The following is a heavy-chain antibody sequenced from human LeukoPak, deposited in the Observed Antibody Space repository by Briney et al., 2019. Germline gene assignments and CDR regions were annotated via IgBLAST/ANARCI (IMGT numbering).Heavy chain of an antibody. Sequence: GGSLRLSCAASGFTFSRYAMSWARQAPGKGLEWVSAISGSGGSTYYADSVKGRFTISRDNSKNTLYLQMNSLRAEDTAVYYCAKGNYGDYENHGYFDYWGQGTLVTVSS. CDR2: ISGSGGST. CDR1: GFTFSRYA. D-gene: IGHD4-17*01. J-gene: IGHJ4*02. CDR3: AKGNYGDYENHGYFDY. V-gene: IGHV3-23*01.